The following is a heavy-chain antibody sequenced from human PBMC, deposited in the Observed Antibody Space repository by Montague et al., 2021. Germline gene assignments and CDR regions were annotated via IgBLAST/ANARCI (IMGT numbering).Heavy chain of an antibody. CDR1: GYSFSTSW. D-gene: IGHD3-9*01. V-gene: IGHV5-51*01. CDR2: IFPDDSDT. Sequence: QSGAEVKKPGESLKISCKTSGYSFSTSWIGWVRQMPGKGLEWMGIIFPDDSDTRYSQSFQGQVTISADNSIGTAYLQWSSLRASDTAMYYCARRRGFDYDTLTGYDHWGQGTLVTVSS. CDR3: ARRRGFDYDTLTGYDH. J-gene: IGHJ4*02.